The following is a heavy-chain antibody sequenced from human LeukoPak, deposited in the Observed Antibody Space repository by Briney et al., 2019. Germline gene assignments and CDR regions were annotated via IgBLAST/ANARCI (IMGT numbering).Heavy chain of an antibody. V-gene: IGHV3-53*01. J-gene: IGHJ3*02. Sequence: GGSLRLSCAASGFTFSSNAMSWVRQAPGKGLEWVSVIYSGGSKYYADSVKGRFTTSRDNSKNTVYLQMNSLRAEDTAVYYCARSRGIPDAFDMWGLGTMVTVSS. CDR3: ARSRGIPDAFDM. CDR1: GFTFSSNA. CDR2: IYSGGSK. D-gene: IGHD2-21*01.